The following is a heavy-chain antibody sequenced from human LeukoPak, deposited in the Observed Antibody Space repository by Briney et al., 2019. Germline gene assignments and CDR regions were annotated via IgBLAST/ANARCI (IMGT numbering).Heavy chain of an antibody. Sequence: KASETLSLTCTVSGGSISSYYWSWIRQPPGKGLEWIGYIYYSGSTNYNPSLKSRVTISVDTSKNQFSLKLSSVTAADTAVYYRARGGGWATYFDYWGQGTLVTVSS. CDR3: ARGGGWATYFDY. D-gene: IGHD6-19*01. J-gene: IGHJ4*02. CDR2: IYYSGST. V-gene: IGHV4-59*08. CDR1: GGSISSYY.